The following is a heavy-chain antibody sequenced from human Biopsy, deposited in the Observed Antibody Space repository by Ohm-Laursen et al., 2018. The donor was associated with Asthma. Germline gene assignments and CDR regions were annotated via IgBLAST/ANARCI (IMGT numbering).Heavy chain of an antibody. D-gene: IGHD3-9*01. Sequence: SVKVSCKTSGYTFINYAIHWVRQAPGQRLEWMGWINAGNGNTKYSQKFQGRVTITRDTSASTAYMDLSSLRSEDTAVYYCARTYFDFLTGQVHDAFAMWGQGTMVTVSS. CDR3: ARTYFDFLTGQVHDAFAM. CDR1: GYTFINYA. CDR2: INAGNGNT. J-gene: IGHJ3*02. V-gene: IGHV1-3*01.